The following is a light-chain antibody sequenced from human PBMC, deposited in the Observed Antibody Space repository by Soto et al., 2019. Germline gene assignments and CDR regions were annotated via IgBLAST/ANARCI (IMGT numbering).Light chain of an antibody. Sequence: DIQMTQSPSSLSASVGDRVTITCRASQSIDKYVNWYQQKPGKGPNLLIYAASNLRTGVPSRFSGSGSGTDFTLTISSLLPEDFATYFCQQSYSTPPLTFGGGPKVHIK. CDR1: QSIDKY. CDR3: QQSYSTPPLT. V-gene: IGKV1-39*01. CDR2: AAS. J-gene: IGKJ4*01.